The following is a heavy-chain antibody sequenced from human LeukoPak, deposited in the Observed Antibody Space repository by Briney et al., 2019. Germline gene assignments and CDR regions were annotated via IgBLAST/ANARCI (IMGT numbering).Heavy chain of an antibody. J-gene: IGHJ4*02. D-gene: IGHD2-2*01. CDR3: VRGPAAPRDY. Sequence: GASLQISCKGSGSIFTSYWIGWVRPLPGKGLEWMGIIYPGDSDTRYSPSFQGHVTISADKSISTAYLQWSSLKASDTAMYYCVRGPAAPRDYWGQGTLVSVSS. V-gene: IGHV5-51*01. CDR2: IYPGDSDT. CDR1: GSIFTSYW.